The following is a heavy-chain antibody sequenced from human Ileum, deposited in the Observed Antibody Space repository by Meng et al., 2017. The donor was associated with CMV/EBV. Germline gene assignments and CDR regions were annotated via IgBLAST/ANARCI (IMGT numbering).Heavy chain of an antibody. D-gene: IGHD6-13*01. CDR2: TYYRSKWFN. Sequence: HVHLQHSGPGLVKTSQTLLLTCAISGDSVSSTTVTWNWIRQSPSRGLEWLGRTYYRSKWFNDYALSVRGRITINPDISKNQLSLQLNSVTPEDTAVYYCVRLTGNSWLDYWGRGTLVTVSS. CDR3: VRLTGNSWLDY. V-gene: IGHV6-1*01. CDR1: GDSVSSTTVT. J-gene: IGHJ4*02.